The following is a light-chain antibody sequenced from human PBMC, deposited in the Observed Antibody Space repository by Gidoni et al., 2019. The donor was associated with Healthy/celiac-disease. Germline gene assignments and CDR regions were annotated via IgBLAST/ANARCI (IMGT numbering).Light chain of an antibody. J-gene: IGKJ1*01. V-gene: IGKV3-20*01. Sequence: EIVLTQSPGTLSLSPGERATLSCRASQSVRSSYLDWYQENHGQAPRLRIYGAASRATGIPDWFSGSGSGTDFTLTISRLEPEDFAVYYCQQYGSSLWTFGQGTKVEIK. CDR2: GAA. CDR3: QQYGSSLWT. CDR1: QSVRSSY.